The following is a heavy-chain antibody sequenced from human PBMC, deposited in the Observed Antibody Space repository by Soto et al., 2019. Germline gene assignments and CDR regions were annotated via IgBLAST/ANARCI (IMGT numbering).Heavy chain of an antibody. D-gene: IGHD5-18*01. CDR2: IYPADSDT. V-gene: IGHV5-51*01. CDR3: ARTDSNGWYAS. J-gene: IGHJ5*01. Sequence: PGESLKISCKGSGYTFTSYWIAWVRQMPGKGLEWMAIIYPADSDTRYSPSFQGHVTISADKSISTAYLQWSSLRASDTAIYYCARTDSNGWYASWGQGTRVTVSS. CDR1: GYTFTSYW.